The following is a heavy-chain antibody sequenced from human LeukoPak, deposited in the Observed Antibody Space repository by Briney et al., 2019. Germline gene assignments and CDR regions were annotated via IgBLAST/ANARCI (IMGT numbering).Heavy chain of an antibody. Sequence: SETLSLTCTVSGGSISSYYWSWIRQPPGKGLEWIGYIYYSGSSNYNPSLKSRVTISVDTSKNQISLKLSSVTAADTAVYYCARANRYDLFFDYWGQGTLVTVSS. CDR3: ARANRYDLFFDY. J-gene: IGHJ4*02. CDR1: GGSISSYY. V-gene: IGHV4-59*01. CDR2: IYYSGSS. D-gene: IGHD5-12*01.